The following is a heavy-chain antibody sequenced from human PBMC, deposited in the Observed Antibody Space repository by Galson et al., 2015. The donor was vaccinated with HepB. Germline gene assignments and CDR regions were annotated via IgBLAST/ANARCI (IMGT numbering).Heavy chain of an antibody. Sequence: SLRLSCAASGFTFSSYWMSWVRQAPGKGLEWVANIKQDGSEKYYVDSVKGRFTISRDNAKNSLYLQMNSLRAEDTAVYYCAKSPPHLVSSWYYFDYWGQGTLVTVSS. D-gene: IGHD6-13*01. CDR2: IKQDGSEK. CDR3: AKSPPHLVSSWYYFDY. J-gene: IGHJ4*02. V-gene: IGHV3-7*03. CDR1: GFTFSSYW.